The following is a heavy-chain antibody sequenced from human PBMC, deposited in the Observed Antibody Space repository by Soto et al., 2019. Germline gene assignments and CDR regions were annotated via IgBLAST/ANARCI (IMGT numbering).Heavy chain of an antibody. CDR3: ARDGDSSGWYGWFDP. CDR2: ISAYNGNT. CDR1: GYTFTSYG. D-gene: IGHD6-19*01. Sequence: VASVKVSCKASGYTFTSYGISWVRQAPGQGLEWMGWISAYNGNTNYAQKLQGRVTMTTDTSTSTAYMELRSLRSDDTAVYYCARDGDSSGWYGWFDPWGQGTQVTVSS. V-gene: IGHV1-18*04. J-gene: IGHJ5*02.